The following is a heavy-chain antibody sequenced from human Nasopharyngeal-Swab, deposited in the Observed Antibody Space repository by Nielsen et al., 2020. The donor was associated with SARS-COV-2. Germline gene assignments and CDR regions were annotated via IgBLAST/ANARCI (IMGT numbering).Heavy chain of an antibody. D-gene: IGHD6-13*01. CDR1: GFTVSSNY. CDR2: IYSGGST. V-gene: IGHV3-53*01. J-gene: IGHJ4*02. CDR3: ARDLIAAAAPGY. Sequence: GGSLRLSCAASGFTVSSNYMSWVRQAPGKGLEWVSVIYSGGSTYYADSVKGRFTISRDNSKITLYLQMNSLRAEDTAVYYCARDLIAAAAPGYWGQGTLVTVSS.